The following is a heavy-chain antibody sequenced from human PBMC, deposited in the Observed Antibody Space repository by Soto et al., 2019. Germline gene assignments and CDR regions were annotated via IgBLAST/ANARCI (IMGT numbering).Heavy chain of an antibody. CDR3: ARGKGMEENCYYHGRDV. Sequence: ASVKVCCKASGYTFNNYGVSRVRQAPGQRLEWMGWINGANGNTSYSQKLQDRVSISRDTPASTGYMELSSLRSEDKAVYYCARGKGMEENCYYHGRDVWGPGTAVTVS. CDR1: GYTFNNYG. D-gene: IGHD1-1*01. V-gene: IGHV1-18*01. J-gene: IGHJ6*02. CDR2: INGANGNT.